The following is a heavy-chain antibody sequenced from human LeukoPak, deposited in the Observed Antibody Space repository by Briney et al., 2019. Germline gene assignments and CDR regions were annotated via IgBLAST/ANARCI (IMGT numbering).Heavy chain of an antibody. CDR2: ISAYNGNT. Sequence: ASVKVSCKASGYTFTGYYMHWVRQAPGQGLEWMGWISAYNGNTNYAQKLQGRVTMTTDTSTSTAYMELSSLRSEDTAVYYCARGEVPPHYFDFWGQGTLVTVSS. CDR1: GYTFTGYY. J-gene: IGHJ4*02. CDR3: ARGEVPPHYFDF. V-gene: IGHV1-18*04.